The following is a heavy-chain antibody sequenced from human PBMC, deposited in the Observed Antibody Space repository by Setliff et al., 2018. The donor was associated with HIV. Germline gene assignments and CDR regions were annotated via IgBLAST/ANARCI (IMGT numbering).Heavy chain of an antibody. CDR2: IIPIYGTA. Sequence: SVRVSCKASGDIFSRYGISWVRQAPGQGLEWMGGIIPIYGTANSAQKFQGRVTITADESTSTAYMELSTLRSEDTAVYFCARDGGYSGHQWFGDAFDIWGQGTMVTVSS. CDR1: GDIFSRYG. J-gene: IGHJ3*02. CDR3: ARDGGYSGHQWFGDAFDI. D-gene: IGHD5-12*01. V-gene: IGHV1-69*13.